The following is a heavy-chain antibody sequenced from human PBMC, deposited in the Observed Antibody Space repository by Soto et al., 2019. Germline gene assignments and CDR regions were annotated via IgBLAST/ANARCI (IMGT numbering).Heavy chain of an antibody. D-gene: IGHD3-22*01. CDR2: IYQSGST. CDR3: ARKELIIAYFFDN. CDR1: VACISNDNW. J-gene: IGHJ4*02. V-gene: IGHV4-4*02. Sequence: SETLAVTWTVSVACISNDNWWTWVLQAPGKGLEWIGEIYQSGSTNYNPSLKSRVTISMDTSKNQFSLKLYSVTAADTAVYYCARKELIIAYFFDNWGQGALVTVSS.